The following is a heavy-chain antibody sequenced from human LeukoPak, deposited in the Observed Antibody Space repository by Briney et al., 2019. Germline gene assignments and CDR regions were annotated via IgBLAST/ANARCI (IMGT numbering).Heavy chain of an antibody. CDR1: GGSVTDYY. CDR2: IYYTGT. CDR3: ARGIAGLVDY. D-gene: IGHD6-13*01. J-gene: IGHJ4*02. Sequence: SETLSLTCTVSGGSVTDYYWSWIRQSPGKGLEWIGYIYYTGTSYNPSLKSRVTISVDTSKNQFSLKLSSVTAADTAVYYCARGIAGLVDYWGQGTLVTVSS. V-gene: IGHV4-59*02.